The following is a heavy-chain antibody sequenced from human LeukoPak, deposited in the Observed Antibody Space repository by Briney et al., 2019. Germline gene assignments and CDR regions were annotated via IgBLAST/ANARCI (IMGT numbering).Heavy chain of an antibody. CDR1: GYTFTGYY. Sequence: PGASVKVPCKASGYTFTGYYMHWVRQAPGQGLEWMGWINPNSGGTNYAQKFQGWVTMTRDTYISTAYMELSRLRSDDTAVYYCARGPSGDYNNWFDPWGQGTLVTVSS. V-gene: IGHV1-2*04. D-gene: IGHD4-17*01. CDR3: ARGPSGDYNNWFDP. CDR2: INPNSGGT. J-gene: IGHJ5*02.